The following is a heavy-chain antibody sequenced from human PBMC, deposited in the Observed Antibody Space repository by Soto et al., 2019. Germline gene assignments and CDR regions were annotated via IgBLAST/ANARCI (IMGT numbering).Heavy chain of an antibody. CDR1: GFTFSSYA. J-gene: IGHJ4*02. V-gene: IGHV3-23*01. CDR3: ATWGTEGHYDSSGYYFDY. Sequence: GESLKISCAASGFTFSSYAMSWVRQAPGKGLEWVSAISGSGGSTYYADSVKGRFTISRDNSKNTLYLQMNSLRAEDTAVYYYATWGTEGHYDSSGYYFDYWGQGTLVTVSS. CDR2: ISGSGGST. D-gene: IGHD3-22*01.